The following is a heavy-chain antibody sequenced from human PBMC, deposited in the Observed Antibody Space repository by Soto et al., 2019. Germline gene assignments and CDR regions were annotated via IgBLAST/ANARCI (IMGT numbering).Heavy chain of an antibody. J-gene: IGHJ4*02. V-gene: IGHV4-59*01. CDR2: IYYSGST. Sequence: QVQLQESGPGLVKPSETLSLTCTVSGGSISSYYWSWIRQPPGKGLEWIGYIYYSGSTNYNPSLKSRVTTAVDTSKNQFSLRLSSVTAADTAVYDGARRYGTTFGYWGQGTLVTVSS. CDR3: ARRYGTTFGY. CDR1: GGSISSYY. D-gene: IGHD1-7*01.